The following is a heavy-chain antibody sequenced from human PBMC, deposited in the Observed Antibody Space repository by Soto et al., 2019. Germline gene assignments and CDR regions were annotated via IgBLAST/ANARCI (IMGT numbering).Heavy chain of an antibody. CDR3: ARAPGVLDGMDV. J-gene: IGHJ6*02. Sequence: SVKVSCKAFGYTFTGYYMHWVRQAPGQGLEWMVWINRNSDGTNYAQKFQGWITMTRDTSISTTYMELSRLRSDDTAVYYCARAPGVLDGMDVWGQGTTVTVSS. CDR2: INRNSDGT. V-gene: IGHV1-2*04. CDR1: GYTFTGYY. D-gene: IGHD2-15*01.